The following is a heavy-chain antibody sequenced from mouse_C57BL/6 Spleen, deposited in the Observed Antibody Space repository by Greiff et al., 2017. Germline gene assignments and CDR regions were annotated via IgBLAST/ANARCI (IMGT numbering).Heavy chain of an antibody. CDR1: GFSLTSYG. CDR3: ARGKDGSLSYWYFDV. D-gene: IGHD2-3*01. V-gene: IGHV2-2*01. Sequence: VQLQQSGPGLVQPSQSLSITCTVSGFSLTSYGVHWVRQSPGKGLEWLGVIWSGGSTDYNAAFISRLSISKDNSKSQVFFKMNSLQADDTAIYYCARGKDGSLSYWYFDVWGTGTTVTVSS. CDR2: IWSGGST. J-gene: IGHJ1*03.